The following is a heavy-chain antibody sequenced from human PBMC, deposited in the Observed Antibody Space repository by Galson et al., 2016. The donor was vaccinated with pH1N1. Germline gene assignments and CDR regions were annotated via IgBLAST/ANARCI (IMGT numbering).Heavy chain of an antibody. CDR2: IWYDGSKK. Sequence: SLRLSCAASGFTFSSYGIHWVRQAPGKGLEWVAVIWYDGSKKYYADSVKDRFTISRDNSRKTLYLQMNSLRAEDSAVYYCARSRVTFSSTTCLAVWGQGTTVTVSS. CDR1: GFTFSSYG. D-gene: IGHD2-2*01. CDR3: ARSRVTFSSTTCLAV. J-gene: IGHJ6*02. V-gene: IGHV3-33*01.